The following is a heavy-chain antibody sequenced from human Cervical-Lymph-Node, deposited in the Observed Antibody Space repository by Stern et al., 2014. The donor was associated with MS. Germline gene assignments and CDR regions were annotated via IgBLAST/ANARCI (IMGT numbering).Heavy chain of an antibody. J-gene: IGHJ4*02. V-gene: IGHV4-4*08. CDR2: VYKGGFI. CDR3: ARSPTSSSTWSYYFDF. CDR1: GDSISINN. D-gene: IGHD6-13*01. Sequence: QVQLVESGPGLVKPSETLSLTCTVSGDSISINNWNWIRQTLGKGLEWIGYVYKGGFINYNPSLKSRVAISLGSSNQFSPRFSSVTAADTAVYYCARSPTSSSTWSYYFDFWGQGTLVTVSS.